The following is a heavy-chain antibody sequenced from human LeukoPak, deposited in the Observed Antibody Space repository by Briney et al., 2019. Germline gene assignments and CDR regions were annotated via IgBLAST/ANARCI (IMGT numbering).Heavy chain of an antibody. Sequence: RRSLRLSCAASGFTFSSYSMNWVRQAPGKGLEWVSSISSSSSYIYYADSVKGRFTISRDNAKNSLYLQMNSLRAEDTAVYYCARDLVGATASWGQGTPVTVSS. D-gene: IGHD1-26*01. J-gene: IGHJ5*02. CDR3: ARDLVGATAS. CDR1: GFTFSSYS. V-gene: IGHV3-21*01. CDR2: ISSSSSYI.